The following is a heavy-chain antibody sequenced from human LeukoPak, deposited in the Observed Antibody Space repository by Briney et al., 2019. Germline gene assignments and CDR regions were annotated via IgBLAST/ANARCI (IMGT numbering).Heavy chain of an antibody. V-gene: IGHV3-66*04. CDR2: IHSGGST. J-gene: IGHJ6*02. CDR3: ARRGAYDSRGLYDYYGLDV. D-gene: IGHD3-22*01. CDR1: AFTVSSNR. Sequence: GGSLRLSCAASAFTVSSNRMSWVRQAPGKGLEWVSVIHSGGSTNFADSVKGRFSISRDNSKNTVYLQMNSLRAEDTAVYYCARRGAYDSRGLYDYYGLDVWGQGTTVTVSS.